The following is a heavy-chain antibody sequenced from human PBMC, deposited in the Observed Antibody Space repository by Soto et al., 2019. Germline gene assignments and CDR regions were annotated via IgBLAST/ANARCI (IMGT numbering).Heavy chain of an antibody. J-gene: IGHJ4*02. CDR3: ARDIKQWLERLGLEY. Sequence: QVQLVQSEAEVKKPGASVKVSCKASGYTFTSYGIGWVRQAPGQGLEWMGWINPYSGNTYYAQKFQDRVTMMTDTLTRTAYMELRGLRSDDTAVYYCARDIKQWLERLGLEYWGQGTLVTVSS. CDR2: INPYSGNT. CDR1: GYTFTSYG. D-gene: IGHD6-19*01. V-gene: IGHV1-18*01.